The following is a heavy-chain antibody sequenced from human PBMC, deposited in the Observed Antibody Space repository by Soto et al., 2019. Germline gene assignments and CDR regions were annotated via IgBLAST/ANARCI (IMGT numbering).Heavy chain of an antibody. CDR1: GGSFSSFS. CDR2: IIPILGTA. J-gene: IGHJ4*02. Sequence: SVEFSGEVSGGSFSSFSINWVRRASGQRFEWMGGIIPILGTANFTQKFQDRVTFTADESTATAYMTLSSLTSEDTAFYYCTSFDSNGYYPQNHYWGPGTQVTVS. CDR3: TSFDSNGYYPQNHY. D-gene: IGHD3-22*01. V-gene: IGHV1-69*13.